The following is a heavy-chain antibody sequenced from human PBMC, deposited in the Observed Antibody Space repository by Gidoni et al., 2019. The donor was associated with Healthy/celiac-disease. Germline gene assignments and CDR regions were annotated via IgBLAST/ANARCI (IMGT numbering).Heavy chain of an antibody. CDR3: ARPGSYYYGSETLDPFDY. D-gene: IGHD3-10*01. CDR2: IYPGDSDT. CDR1: GYSFTSSW. Sequence: EVQLVQSGAEVKKPGESLKISCQGSGYSFTSSWLGWVGQMPGKGLEWMGIIYPGDSDTRYSPSFQGQVTISADKSISTAYLQWSSLKASDTAMYYCARPGSYYYGSETLDPFDYWGQGTLVTVSS. V-gene: IGHV5-51*01. J-gene: IGHJ4*02.